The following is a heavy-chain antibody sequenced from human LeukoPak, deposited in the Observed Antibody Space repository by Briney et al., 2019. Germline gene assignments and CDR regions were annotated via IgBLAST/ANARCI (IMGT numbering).Heavy chain of an antibody. Sequence: SETLSLTCAVYGGSFSGYYWSWIRQPPGKGLEWIGEINHSGSTNYNPSLKSRVTISVGTSKNQFSLKLSSVTAADTAVYYCARTKTYSSSWYVDYWGQGTLVTVSS. V-gene: IGHV4-34*01. J-gene: IGHJ4*02. CDR3: ARTKTYSSSWYVDY. D-gene: IGHD6-13*01. CDR2: INHSGST. CDR1: GGSFSGYY.